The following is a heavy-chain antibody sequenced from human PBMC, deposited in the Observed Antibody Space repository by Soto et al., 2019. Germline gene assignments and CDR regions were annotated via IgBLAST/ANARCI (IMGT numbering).Heavy chain of an antibody. J-gene: IGHJ4*02. CDR1: GFTFSDYS. D-gene: IGHD5-18*01. Sequence: GGSLRLSCAASGFTFSDYSMNWARQAPGKGLEWVSSISSSSSYIYYADSVKGRFTISRGNAKNSLYLQMNSLRAEDTAVYYCARDLGYSYGYPLDYWGQGSLVTVPQ. V-gene: IGHV3-21*01. CDR2: ISSSSSYI. CDR3: ARDLGYSYGYPLDY.